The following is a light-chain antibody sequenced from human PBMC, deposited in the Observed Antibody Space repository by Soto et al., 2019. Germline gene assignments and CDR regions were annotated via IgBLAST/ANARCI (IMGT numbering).Light chain of an antibody. CDR3: CSYADRSYV. CDR1: SSDVGGYNY. Sequence: QSALTQPRSVSGSPGQSVTISCTGTSSDVGGYNYVSWYQQHPGKAPKLMIYDVSKRPSGVPDRFSGSKSGNTASLTISGLQAEDEADYYCCSYADRSYVFGTGTKATVL. J-gene: IGLJ1*01. V-gene: IGLV2-11*01. CDR2: DVS.